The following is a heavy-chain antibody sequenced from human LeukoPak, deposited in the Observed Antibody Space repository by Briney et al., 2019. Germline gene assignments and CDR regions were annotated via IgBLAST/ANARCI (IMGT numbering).Heavy chain of an antibody. CDR1: GFTFSRYW. CDR2: IKQDGAEK. CDR3: ARVTLNSEVFDY. Sequence: PGGSLRLSCAASGFTFSRYWMNWVRQSPGKGLEGVANIKQDGAEKYYVDSVKGRFTISRDNAKNSLLLQMNSLRAEDTAVYYCARVTLNSEVFDYWGQGTLVTVSS. V-gene: IGHV3-7*01. D-gene: IGHD4-23*01. J-gene: IGHJ4*02.